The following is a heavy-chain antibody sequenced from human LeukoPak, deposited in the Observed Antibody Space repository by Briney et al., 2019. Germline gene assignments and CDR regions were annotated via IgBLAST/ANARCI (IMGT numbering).Heavy chain of an antibody. D-gene: IGHD3-10*01. Sequence: GRSLRLSCAASGFTFSSYAMHWVRQAPGKGLEWVAVISYDGSNKYYADSVKGRFTISRDNSKNTLYLQMNSLRAEHTAVYYCARDLWFGELLRYYYYGMDVWGKGTTVTVSS. J-gene: IGHJ6*04. V-gene: IGHV3-30*04. CDR1: GFTFSSYA. CDR2: ISYDGSNK. CDR3: ARDLWFGELLRYYYYGMDV.